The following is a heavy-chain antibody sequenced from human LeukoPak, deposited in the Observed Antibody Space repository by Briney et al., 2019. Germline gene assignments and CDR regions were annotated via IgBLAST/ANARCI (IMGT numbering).Heavy chain of an antibody. D-gene: IGHD3-9*01. CDR3: AREISDILTGYPYYFDY. CDR1: GGSISSYY. Sequence: PSETLSLTCTVSGGSISSYYWSWIRQPPGKGLEWIGYIYYSGSTNYNPSLKSRVTISVDTSKNQFSLKLSSVTAADTAVYYCAREISDILTGYPYYFDYWGQGTLVTVSS. J-gene: IGHJ4*02. V-gene: IGHV4-59*01. CDR2: IYYSGST.